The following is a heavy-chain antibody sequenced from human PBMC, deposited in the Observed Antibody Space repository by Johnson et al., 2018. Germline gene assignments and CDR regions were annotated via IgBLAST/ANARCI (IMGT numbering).Heavy chain of an antibody. J-gene: IGHJ1*01. CDR1: GFTFSNAW. V-gene: IGHV3-15*07. CDR2: LQSKTGGGTK. CDR3: AHGRDYYDPQH. Sequence: VQLVQSGGGLVKPGGSLRLSCAASGFTFSNAWMNWVRQAPGKGLEWVVRLQSKTGGGTKDNAAPVKGRFTISRDDSKNTRYQKMNSLRAEDTAVYYCAHGRDYYDPQHWGQGTLVTVSS. D-gene: IGHD3-22*01.